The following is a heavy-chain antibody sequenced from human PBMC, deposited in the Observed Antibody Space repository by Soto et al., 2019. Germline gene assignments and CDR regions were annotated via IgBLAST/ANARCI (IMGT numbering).Heavy chain of an antibody. J-gene: IGHJ4*02. CDR2: IIPIFGTA. V-gene: IGHV1-69*01. CDR3: ARRGITMVRGVIKGPYYFDY. CDR1: GGTFSSYA. Sequence: QVQLVQSGAEVKKPGSSVKVSCKASGGTFSSYAISWVRQAPGQGLEWMGGIIPIFGTANYAQKFQGRVTITADESTSTAYMELRSLRSEDTAVYYCARRGITMVRGVIKGPYYFDYWGQGTLVTVSS. D-gene: IGHD3-10*01.